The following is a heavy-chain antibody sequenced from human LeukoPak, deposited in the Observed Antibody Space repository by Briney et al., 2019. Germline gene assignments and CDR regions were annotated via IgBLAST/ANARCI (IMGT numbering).Heavy chain of an antibody. J-gene: IGHJ6*03. CDR2: IIPIFGTA. V-gene: IGHV1-69*05. Sequence: SVKVSCKASGGTFSSYAISWVRQAPGQGLEWMGGIIPIFGTANYAQKFQGRVTITTDESTSTAYMELSSLRSEDTAVYYCARCSSPTVYYYYYMDVWGKGTTVAVSS. CDR3: ARCSSPTVYYYYYMDV. D-gene: IGHD6-6*01. CDR1: GGTFSSYA.